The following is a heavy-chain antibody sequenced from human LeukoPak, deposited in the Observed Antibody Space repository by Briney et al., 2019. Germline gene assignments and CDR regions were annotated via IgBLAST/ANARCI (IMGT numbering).Heavy chain of an antibody. J-gene: IGHJ3*02. CDR2: IYYSGST. V-gene: IGHV4-31*03. Sequence: SETLSLTCTVSGGSISSGGYYWSWIRQHPGRGLEWIGYIYYSGSTYYNPSLKSRVTISVDTSKNQFSLKLSSVTAADTAVYYCARDFGTRKLAYYDILTGPLDAFDIWGQGTMVTVSS. D-gene: IGHD3-9*01. CDR3: ARDFGTRKLAYYDILTGPLDAFDI. CDR1: GGSISSGGYY.